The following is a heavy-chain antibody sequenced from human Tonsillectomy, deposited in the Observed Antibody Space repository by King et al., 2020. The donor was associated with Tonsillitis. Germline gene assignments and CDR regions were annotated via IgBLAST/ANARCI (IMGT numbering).Heavy chain of an antibody. V-gene: IGHV3-23*04. D-gene: IGHD5-18*01. Sequence: QLVQSGGGLGQPGGSLRLSCAASGFTGSSYAMSGLRQAPGRGREWVPALGGSGGSTYYAESVKGRFTISRDNATNTLCLQMNSLRAEDTAVYYCAKGGGFWIQRGELDYWGQGTLVTVSS. CDR1: GFTGSSYA. CDR2: LGGSGGST. CDR3: AKGGGFWIQRGELDY. J-gene: IGHJ4*02.